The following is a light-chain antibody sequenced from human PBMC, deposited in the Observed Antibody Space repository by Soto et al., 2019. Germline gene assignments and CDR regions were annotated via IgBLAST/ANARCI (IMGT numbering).Light chain of an antibody. CDR2: GTS. CDR3: QHYGSAFT. V-gene: IGKV3-20*01. CDR1: QSINNHF. Sequence: EVVLTQSPGTLSLSPGERATLSCRASQSINNHFLAWYQQKRGQAPRHLIYGTSNRATGIPDRFSGSGSGTAFTLAISRLEPEDFAVYYCQHYGSAFTFGPGTKVDIK. J-gene: IGKJ3*01.